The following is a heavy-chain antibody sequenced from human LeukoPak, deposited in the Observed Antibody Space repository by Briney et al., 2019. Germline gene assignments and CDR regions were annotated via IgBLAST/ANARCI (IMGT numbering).Heavy chain of an antibody. J-gene: IGHJ6*02. CDR1: GYTFTSYG. V-gene: IGHV1-18*01. CDR3: ARDRYCSSTSCPGYYYYYGMDV. Sequence: ASVKVSCKASGYTFTSYGISWVRQAPGQGLEWMGWISAYNGNTNYAQKLQGRVTMTTDTSMSTAYMELRSLRSDDTAVYYCARDRYCSSTSCPGYYYYYGMDVWGQGTTVTVSS. CDR2: ISAYNGNT. D-gene: IGHD2-2*01.